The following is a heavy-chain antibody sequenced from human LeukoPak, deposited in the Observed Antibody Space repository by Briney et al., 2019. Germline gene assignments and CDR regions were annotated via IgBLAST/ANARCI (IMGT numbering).Heavy chain of an antibody. CDR1: GGSINSDY. V-gene: IGHV4-59*01. CDR3: ARERHGHPFDS. CDR2: IAYNGIP. J-gene: IGHJ4*02. Sequence: SETLSLTCTVSGGSINSDYWTWIRQSPGKGLEWIGNIAYNGIPNYNPSLKSRLTISRDTSKNQFSLNLSSVTAADTAVYYCARERHGHPFDSWGQGTLVTVSS.